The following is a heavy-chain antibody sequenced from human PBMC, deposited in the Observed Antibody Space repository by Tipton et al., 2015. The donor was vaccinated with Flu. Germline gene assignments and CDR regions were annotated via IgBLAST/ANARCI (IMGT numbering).Heavy chain of an antibody. V-gene: IGHV4-31*03. D-gene: IGHD6-6*01. CDR2: IYYSGST. Sequence: LVQPSQTLSLTCTDSGGSISSGGYYWSWIRQHPGKGLEWIGYIYYSGSTHYNPSLKSRVTISVDTSKNQFSLKLSSVTAADPAVYYCASYSSSYFDYWGQVTLVTVSS. J-gene: IGHJ4*02. CDR1: GGSISSGGYY. CDR3: ASYSSSYFDY.